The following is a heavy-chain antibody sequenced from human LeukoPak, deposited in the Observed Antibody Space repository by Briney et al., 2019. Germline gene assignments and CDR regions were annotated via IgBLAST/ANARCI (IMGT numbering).Heavy chain of an antibody. CDR2: ISNSGTTI. CDR1: GFTFGDHY. Sequence: GGSLRLSCAASGFTFGDHYMSWIRQAPGKGLEWVAYISNSGTTIYYGGSVKGRFTISRDNANNSLSLQMTSLRADDRALYYCARTSGSYLDYWGQGILVTVSS. J-gene: IGHJ4*02. CDR3: ARTSGSYLDY. V-gene: IGHV3-11*04. D-gene: IGHD5-18*01.